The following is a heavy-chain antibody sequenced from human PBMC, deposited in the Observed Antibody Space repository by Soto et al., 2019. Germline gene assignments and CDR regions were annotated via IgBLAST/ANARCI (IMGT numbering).Heavy chain of an antibody. J-gene: IGHJ4*02. CDR3: ARDVRDYDYVTLDIDY. CDR2: ISAYNGNT. D-gene: IGHD3-16*01. Sequence: ASVKVSCKASGYTFTSYGISWVRQAPGQGLEWMGWISAYNGNTNYAQKLQGRVTMTTDTSTSTAYMELRSLRSDDTAVYYCARDVRDYDYVTLDIDYWGQGTLVTVSS. V-gene: IGHV1-18*01. CDR1: GYTFTSYG.